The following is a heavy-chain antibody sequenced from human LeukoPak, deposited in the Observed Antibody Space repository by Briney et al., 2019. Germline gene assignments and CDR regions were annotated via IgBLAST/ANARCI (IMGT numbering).Heavy chain of an antibody. D-gene: IGHD3-3*01. Sequence: SETLSPTCTVSGGSISSGGYYWGWIRQHPGKGLEWTGYIYYSGSTYYNPSLKSRVTISVDTSKNQFSLKLSSVTAADTAVYYCARGGQAIFGVVTPYNWFDPWGQGTLVTVSS. CDR3: ARGGQAIFGVVTPYNWFDP. V-gene: IGHV4-31*03. J-gene: IGHJ5*02. CDR2: IYYSGST. CDR1: GGSISSGGYY.